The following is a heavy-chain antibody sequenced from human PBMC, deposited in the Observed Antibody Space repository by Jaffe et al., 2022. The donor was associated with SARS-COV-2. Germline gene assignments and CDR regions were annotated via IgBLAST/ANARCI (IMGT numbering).Heavy chain of an antibody. D-gene: IGHD2-2*01. CDR3: ARLFNWVPAALDYFDY. V-gene: IGHV3-48*03. Sequence: EVQLVESGGGLVQPGGSLRLSCAASGFTFSSYEMNWVRQAPGKGLEWVSYISSSGSTIYYADSVKGRFTISRDNAKNSLYLQMNSLRAEDTAVYYCARLFNWVPAALDYFDYWGQGTLVTVSS. CDR2: ISSSGSTI. J-gene: IGHJ4*02. CDR1: GFTFSSYE.